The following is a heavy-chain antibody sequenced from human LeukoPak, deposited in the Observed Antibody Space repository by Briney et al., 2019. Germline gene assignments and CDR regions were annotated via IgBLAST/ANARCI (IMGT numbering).Heavy chain of an antibody. CDR3: ARGGGWYGDY. Sequence: ASGKVSCKASGFTFSSYGISWVRQAPGQRLEWMGWMNPNSGNTGYAQKFQGRVTMTRNTSISTAYMELSSLRSEDTAVYYCARGGGWYGDYWGQGTLVTVSS. CDR2: MNPNSGNT. CDR1: GFTFSSYG. D-gene: IGHD6-19*01. V-gene: IGHV1-8*02. J-gene: IGHJ4*02.